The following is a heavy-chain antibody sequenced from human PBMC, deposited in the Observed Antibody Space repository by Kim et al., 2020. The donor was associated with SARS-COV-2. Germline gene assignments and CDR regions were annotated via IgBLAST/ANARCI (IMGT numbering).Heavy chain of an antibody. CDR3: ARMRTLYYYDGMDV. J-gene: IGHJ6*02. CDR2: IYYSGST. CDR1: GGSISSYY. V-gene: IGHV4-59*13. Sequence: SETLSLTCTVSGGSISSYYWSWIRQPPGKGLEWIGYIYYSGSTNYNPSLKSRVTISVDTSKNQFSLRLSSVTAADTAVYYCARMRTLYYYDGMDVWGQGTTVTVSS.